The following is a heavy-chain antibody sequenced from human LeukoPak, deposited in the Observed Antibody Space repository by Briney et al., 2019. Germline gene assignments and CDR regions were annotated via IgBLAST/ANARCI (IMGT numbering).Heavy chain of an antibody. CDR1: GFSFGNSW. CDR3: ARVKHHRGIAVAGNDY. V-gene: IGHV3-7*01. D-gene: IGHD6-13*01. CDR2: IKQDGIEK. J-gene: IGHJ4*02. Sequence: PGGSLRLSCTASGFSFGNSWMTWVRQVPGKGLEWVANIKQDGIEKCYVDSMKGRSTISRDNAKNSLYLQMNSLRAEDTAVYYCARVKHHRGIAVAGNDYWGQGTLVSVSS.